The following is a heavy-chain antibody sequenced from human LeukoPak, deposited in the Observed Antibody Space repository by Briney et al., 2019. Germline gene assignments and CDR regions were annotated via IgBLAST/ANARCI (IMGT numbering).Heavy chain of an antibody. CDR1: GFTASSNY. D-gene: IGHD3-10*01. J-gene: IGHJ4*02. CDR3: ARDREGYYGSGSYVY. CDR2: IYSGGST. V-gene: IGHV3-66*02. Sequence: GGSMRLSCPASGFTASSNYISWDRQAPGKWLEWVSVIYSGGSTYYADSVKGRFTISRDNSKNTLYLQMNSLRAEDRAVYYCARDREGYYGSGSYVYWGQGTLVTVSS.